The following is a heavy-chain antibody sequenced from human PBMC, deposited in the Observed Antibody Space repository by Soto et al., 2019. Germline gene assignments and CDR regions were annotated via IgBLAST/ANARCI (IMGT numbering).Heavy chain of an antibody. V-gene: IGHV3-7*04. Sequence: EVQLVESGGGLVQPGGSLRLSCAASGLTFNSYWMSWVRQAPGKGLEWVANLKQDGSEKYYVDSVKGRFTISRDNAKNSLYLQLNSLRVVDTAVYYGARTRGAFYACDYWGPGTLVTVSS. CDR3: ARTRGAFYACDY. CDR1: GLTFNSYW. D-gene: IGHD2-2*01. CDR2: LKQDGSEK. J-gene: IGHJ4*02.